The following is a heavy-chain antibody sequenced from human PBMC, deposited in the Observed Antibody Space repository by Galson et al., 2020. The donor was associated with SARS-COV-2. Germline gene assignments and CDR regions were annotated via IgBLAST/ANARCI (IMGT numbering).Heavy chain of an antibody. CDR2: IYPADSET. V-gene: IGHV5-51*01. D-gene: IGHD1-26*01. J-gene: IGHJ5*02. CDR3: ARQEGGSTKMDL. Sequence: GESLKISCEGSGYRFPNYWIAWVRQMPGKGPEWMGIIYPADSETRYSPSFLGQVTISADKSIGTAYLQWSSLEASDTAMYYCARQEGGSTKMDLWGQGTLVTVSS. CDR1: GYRFPNYW.